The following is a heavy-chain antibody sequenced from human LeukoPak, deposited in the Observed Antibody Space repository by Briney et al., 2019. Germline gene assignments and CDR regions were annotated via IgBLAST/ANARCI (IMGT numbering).Heavy chain of an antibody. D-gene: IGHD3-22*01. CDR1: GYTLTELS. Sequence: ASVKVSCKVSGYTLTELSMHWVRQAPGKGLEWMGGFDPEDGETIYAQKFQGRVTMTEDTSTDTAYMELSSLRSEDTAVYYCATGGYYCDSSGYLVFDYWGQGTLVTVSS. V-gene: IGHV1-24*01. CDR3: ATGGYYCDSSGYLVFDY. CDR2: FDPEDGET. J-gene: IGHJ4*02.